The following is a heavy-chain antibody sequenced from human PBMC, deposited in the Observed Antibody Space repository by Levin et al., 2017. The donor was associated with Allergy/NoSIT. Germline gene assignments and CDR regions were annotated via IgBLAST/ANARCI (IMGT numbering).Heavy chain of an antibody. V-gene: IGHV3-53*01. J-gene: IGHJ3*02. CDR1: GFTVSSNY. CDR2: IYSGGST. Sequence: SGGSLRLSCAASGFTVSSNYMSWVRQAPGKGLEWVSVIYSGGSTYYADSVKGRFTISRDSSKNTLYLQMNSLRAEDTALYYCARGRNYYGSGSHVPRSDAFDIWGQGTMVTVSS. CDR3: ARGRNYYGSGSHVPRSDAFDI. D-gene: IGHD3-10*01.